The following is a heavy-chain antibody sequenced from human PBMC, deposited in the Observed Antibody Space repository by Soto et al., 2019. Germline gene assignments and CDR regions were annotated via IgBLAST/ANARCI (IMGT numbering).Heavy chain of an antibody. CDR3: ARHLGYDSSGYYRNWFDP. CDR2: IYYSGTT. CDR1: GCSISSSNW. Sequence: SETLSLTCAVSGCSISSSNWWGWIRQPPGKGLEWIGYIYYSGTTNYNPSLKSRVTISVDTSKNQFSLKLSSVTAADTAVYYWARHLGYDSSGYYRNWFDPWGQGTLVTVSS. V-gene: IGHV4-28*01. J-gene: IGHJ5*02. D-gene: IGHD3-22*01.